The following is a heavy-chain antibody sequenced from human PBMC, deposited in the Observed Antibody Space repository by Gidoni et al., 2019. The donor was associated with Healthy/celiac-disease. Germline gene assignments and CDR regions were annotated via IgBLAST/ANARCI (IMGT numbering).Heavy chain of an antibody. Sequence: QVQLVQSGAEVKKPGSSVKVSCKASGGTFSSYAISWVRQAPGQGLEWMGRIIPILGIANYAQKFQGRVTITADKSTSTAYMELSSLRSEDTAVYYCARAIVATGKGDYYYYGMDVWGQGTTVTVSS. CDR3: ARAIVATGKGDYYYYGMDV. CDR2: IIPILGIA. D-gene: IGHD5-12*01. V-gene: IGHV1-69*04. J-gene: IGHJ6*02. CDR1: GGTFSSYA.